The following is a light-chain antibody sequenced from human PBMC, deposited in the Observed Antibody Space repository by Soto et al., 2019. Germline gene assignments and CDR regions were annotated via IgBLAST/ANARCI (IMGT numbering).Light chain of an antibody. V-gene: IGKV1-5*03. CDR2: KAS. Sequence: DIQMTQSPSTLSASVGDRVTMTCRASQRIGSWLAWYQQKPGKAPKLLIYKASTLQRGVPSRFSGSGSGTAFTLNISSLQPADFATYYCQQYETYSRTFGQGNNVEIK. CDR3: QQYETYSRT. J-gene: IGKJ1*01. CDR1: QRIGSW.